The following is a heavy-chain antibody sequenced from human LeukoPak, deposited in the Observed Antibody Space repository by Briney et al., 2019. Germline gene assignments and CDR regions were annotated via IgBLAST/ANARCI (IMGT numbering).Heavy chain of an antibody. CDR2: IYYSRST. D-gene: IGHD1-14*01. CDR3: ARWANLETGFDY. J-gene: IGHJ4*02. CDR1: GGSISSYY. V-gene: IGHV4-59*08. Sequence: PSETLSLTCTVSGGSISSYYWSWIRQPPGKGLEWIGYIYYSRSTNYNPSLKSRVTISVDTSKNQFSLKLSSVTAADTAVYYCARWANLETGFDYWGQGTLVTVSS.